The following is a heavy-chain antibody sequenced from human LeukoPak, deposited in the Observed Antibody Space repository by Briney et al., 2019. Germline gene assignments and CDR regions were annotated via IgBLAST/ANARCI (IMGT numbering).Heavy chain of an antibody. D-gene: IGHD3-22*01. Sequence: GGSLRLSCAASGFTFSNYTMNWVRQAPGKGLEWVSVISGSGGTTYYADSVKGRFTISRDNSKNTLYLQMNSLRAEDTAVYYCAKGLYDSSAYYFDYWGQGTLVTVSS. V-gene: IGHV3-23*01. J-gene: IGHJ4*02. CDR2: ISGSGGTT. CDR3: AKGLYDSSAYYFDY. CDR1: GFTFSNYT.